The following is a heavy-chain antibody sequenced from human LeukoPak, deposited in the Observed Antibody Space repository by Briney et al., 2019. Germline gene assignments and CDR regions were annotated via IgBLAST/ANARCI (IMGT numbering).Heavy chain of an antibody. CDR1: GGSISSYY. Sequence: PSETLSLTCTVSGGSISSYYWSWIRQPAGKGLEWIGRIYTSGSTNYNPSLKSRVTMSVDTSKNQFSLKLSSVTAADTAVYYCARYQNYGSGRNYYYYMDVWGKGTTVTISS. V-gene: IGHV4-4*07. J-gene: IGHJ6*03. D-gene: IGHD3-10*01. CDR2: IYTSGST. CDR3: ARYQNYGSGRNYYYYMDV.